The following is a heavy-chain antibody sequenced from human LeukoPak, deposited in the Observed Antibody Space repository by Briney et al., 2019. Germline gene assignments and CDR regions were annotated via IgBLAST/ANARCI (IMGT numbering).Heavy chain of an antibody. Sequence: HPGGSLRLSCAASGFTFSSFGMNWVRQAPGKGLEWVSYISYSGSLTDHADSVKGRFTISRDNAKNSLYLQLNSLRDEDTAVYFCAKVIRGGYGMDVWGQGTTVTVSS. J-gene: IGHJ6*02. V-gene: IGHV3-48*02. CDR2: ISYSGSLT. CDR3: AKVIRGGYGMDV. CDR1: GFTFSSFG. D-gene: IGHD3-10*01.